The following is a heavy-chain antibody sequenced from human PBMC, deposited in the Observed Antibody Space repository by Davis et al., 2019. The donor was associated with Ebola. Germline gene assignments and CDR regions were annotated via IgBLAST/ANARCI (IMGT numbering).Heavy chain of an antibody. D-gene: IGHD3-22*01. J-gene: IGHJ6*04. V-gene: IGHV3-23*01. CDR3: APSLGFPETGGNDSSGRMDV. CDR2: ISGIGGST. CDR1: GFTFSSYA. Sequence: GESLKISCAASGFTFSSYAMSWVRQAPGKGLEWVSAISGIGGSTYSADSVKGRFTISRDNSKNTLYLQMNSLRAEDTAVCYCAPSLGFPETGGNDSSGRMDVWGKGTTVTVSS.